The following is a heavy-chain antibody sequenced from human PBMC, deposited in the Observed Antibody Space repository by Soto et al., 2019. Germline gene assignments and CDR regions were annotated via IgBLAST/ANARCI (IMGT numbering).Heavy chain of an antibody. CDR2: VNHSGST. CDR1: GGSFSGYY. D-gene: IGHD2-2*01. V-gene: IGHV4-34*01. Sequence: SETLSLTCAVYGGSFSGYYWGWIRQPPGKGLEWIGEVNHSGSTNYNPSLKSRVTISVDTSKNQFSLKLSSVTAADTAVYYCARGEYELRQYFYYGMDVWGQGTTVTVSS. J-gene: IGHJ6*02. CDR3: ARGEYELRQYFYYGMDV.